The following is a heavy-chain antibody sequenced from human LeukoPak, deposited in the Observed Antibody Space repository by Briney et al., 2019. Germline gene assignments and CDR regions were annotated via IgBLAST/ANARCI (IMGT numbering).Heavy chain of an antibody. D-gene: IGHD2-2*01. CDR3: AREPQYCSSTSCYLVMWFDP. V-gene: IGHV4-61*02. J-gene: IGHJ5*02. CDR1: GGSISSSSYY. CDR2: IYTSGST. Sequence: SETLSLTCTVSGGSISSSSYYWGWIRQPAGKGLEWIGRIYTSGSTNYNPSLKSRVTMSVDTSKNQFSLKLSSVTAADTAVYYCAREPQYCSSTSCYLVMWFDPWGQGTLVTVSS.